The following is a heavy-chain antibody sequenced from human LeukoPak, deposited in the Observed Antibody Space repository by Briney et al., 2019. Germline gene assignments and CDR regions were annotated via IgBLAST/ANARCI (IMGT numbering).Heavy chain of an antibody. CDR2: IWYDGSNK. J-gene: IGHJ4*02. CDR3: AKGLRSSGRYGTDY. V-gene: IGHV3-33*06. D-gene: IGHD6-19*01. CDR1: GFTFSSYG. Sequence: PGGSLRLSCAASGFTFSSYGMHWVRQAPGKGLEWVAVIWYDGSNKYYADSVKGRFTISRDNSKNTLYLQMNSLRAEDTAVYYCAKGLRSSGRYGTDYWGQGTLVTVSS.